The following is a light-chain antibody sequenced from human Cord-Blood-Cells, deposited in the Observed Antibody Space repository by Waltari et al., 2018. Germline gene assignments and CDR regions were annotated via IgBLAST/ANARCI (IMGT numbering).Light chain of an antibody. J-gene: IGLJ2*01. Sequence: QSVLTPPPSASGTPGQRVTISCSGSSPNLGSNYVYWYQQLPGTAPKLLIYRNNQRPSGVPDRFSGSKSGTSASLAISGLRSEDEADYYCAAWDDSLSVVVFGGGTKLTVL. CDR3: AAWDDSLSVVV. CDR2: RNN. V-gene: IGLV1-47*01. CDR1: SPNLGSNY.